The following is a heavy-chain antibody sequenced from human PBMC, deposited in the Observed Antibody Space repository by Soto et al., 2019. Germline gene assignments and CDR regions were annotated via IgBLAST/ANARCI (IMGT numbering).Heavy chain of an antibody. CDR1: GASVDSGGYS. CDR3: VRSGCSSTACHTDWFDP. Sequence: QLQLQESGSELVKPSQTLSLTCAVSGASVDSGGYSWSWIRQPPGKGLEWIGYIYHGVSTDYNPSLKSRVTISVDSSKNLFSLSLSSVTAADTAVYFCVRSGCSSTACHTDWFDPWGPGTLVTVSS. V-gene: IGHV4-30-2*01. D-gene: IGHD2-2*01. CDR2: IYHGVST. J-gene: IGHJ5*02.